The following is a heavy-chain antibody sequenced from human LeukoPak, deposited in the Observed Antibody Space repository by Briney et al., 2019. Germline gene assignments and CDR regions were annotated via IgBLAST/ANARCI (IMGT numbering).Heavy chain of an antibody. CDR2: INPNSGGT. CDR3: AKQYSYGSHFDY. V-gene: IGHV1-2*02. Sequence: GASVKVSCKASGYTFTGYYMHWARQAPGQGLEWMGWINPNSGGTNYAQKFQGRITMTRDTSISTAYMELSRLRSDDTAVYYCAKQYSYGSHFDYWGQGTLVTVSS. CDR1: GYTFTGYY. D-gene: IGHD5-18*01. J-gene: IGHJ4*02.